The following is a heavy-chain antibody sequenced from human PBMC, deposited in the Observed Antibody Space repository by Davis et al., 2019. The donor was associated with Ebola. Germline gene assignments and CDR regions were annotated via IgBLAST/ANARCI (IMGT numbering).Heavy chain of an antibody. CDR3: ARSASSWSYYYYGMDV. CDR1: GYSFTSYW. Sequence: KVSCKGSGYSFTSYWIGWVRQMPGKGLEWMGIIYPGDSDTRYSLSFQGQVTISADKSISTAYLQWSSLKASDTAMYYCARSASSWSYYYYGMDVWGQGTTVTVSS. J-gene: IGHJ6*02. D-gene: IGHD6-13*01. CDR2: IYPGDSDT. V-gene: IGHV5-51*01.